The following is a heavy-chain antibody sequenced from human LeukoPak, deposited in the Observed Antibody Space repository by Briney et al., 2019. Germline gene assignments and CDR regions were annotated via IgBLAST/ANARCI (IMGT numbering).Heavy chain of an antibody. CDR2: ISNDGSRK. CDR3: ARGADLTTITGVYFDY. Sequence: GGSLRLSCAASGFTLSSYAVHRVRQAPGKGLEWVALISNDGSRKSYADSVKGRFTISRDNSMDTLSLQMNSLTTEDTAVYSCARGADLTTITGVYFDYWGQGTLVTVSS. CDR1: GFTLSSYA. J-gene: IGHJ4*02. V-gene: IGHV3-30-3*01. D-gene: IGHD4-11*01.